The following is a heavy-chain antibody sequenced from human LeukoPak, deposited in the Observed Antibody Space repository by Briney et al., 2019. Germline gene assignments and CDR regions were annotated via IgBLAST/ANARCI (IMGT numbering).Heavy chain of an antibody. J-gene: IGHJ4*02. Sequence: PGGSLRLSRAASGFTLSSYEMNWVRQAPGKGLEWVSIISSAGTTYYADSVKGRFTISRDNSKNTVYLQVNSLRDEDTAVYYCARDLEAANTYYFDYWGQGTMVTVSS. D-gene: IGHD6-13*01. V-gene: IGHV3-66*01. CDR2: ISSAGTT. CDR3: ARDLEAANTYYFDY. CDR1: GFTLSSYE.